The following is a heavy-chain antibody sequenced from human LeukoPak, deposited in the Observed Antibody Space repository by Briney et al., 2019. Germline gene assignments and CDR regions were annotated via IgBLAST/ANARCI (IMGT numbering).Heavy chain of an antibody. Sequence: GGSLRLSCAASGFSFSNYWMSWVRQAPGKGLEWVANINQNAAEKDYMDSVKGRFTISRDNAKNSLYLQMNSLRAEDTAVYYCAELGITMIGGVWGKGTTVTISS. CDR2: INQNAAEK. CDR3: AELGITMIGGV. J-gene: IGHJ6*04. V-gene: IGHV3-7*01. CDR1: GFSFSNYW. D-gene: IGHD3-10*02.